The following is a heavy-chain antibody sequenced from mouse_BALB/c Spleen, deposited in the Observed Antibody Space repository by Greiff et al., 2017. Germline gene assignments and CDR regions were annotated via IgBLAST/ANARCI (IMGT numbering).Heavy chain of an antibody. J-gene: IGHJ4*01. D-gene: IGHD2-13*01. CDR1: GFTFTDYC. V-gene: IGHV14-1*02. CDR2: IYPANSNT. CDR3: TRSDGGDDYAMDY. Sequence: VQLKQSGAVLVRPGASVKMSCTASGFTFTDYCMHWVKQRPGQGLEWIGGIYPANSNTKYDPKFKGKAKITADTSASTAYLKLSSLTTEDSAVYYCTRSDGGDDYAMDYWGQGTSVTVSS.